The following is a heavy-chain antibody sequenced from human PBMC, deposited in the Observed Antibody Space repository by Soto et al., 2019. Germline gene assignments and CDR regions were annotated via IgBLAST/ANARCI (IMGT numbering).Heavy chain of an antibody. CDR1: GFPFSAFA. CDR2: IGGSGASI. Sequence: GGSLRLSCAASGFPFSAFAVNWVRQAPGKGLEWVSGIGGSGASIYYADSVKGRFTISRDNSKNTLYLQMNSLRAEDTAVYYCAKNPGYYYDSTGYHFDYWGQGTLVTVSS. V-gene: IGHV3-23*01. CDR3: AKNPGYYYDSTGYHFDY. J-gene: IGHJ4*02. D-gene: IGHD3-22*01.